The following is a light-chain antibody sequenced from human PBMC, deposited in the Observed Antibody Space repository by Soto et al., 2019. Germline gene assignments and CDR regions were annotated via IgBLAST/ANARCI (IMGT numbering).Light chain of an antibody. J-gene: IGLJ1*01. CDR1: SSNIGAGYV. CDR3: AAWDDNLNAYV. CDR2: GNS. V-gene: IGLV1-40*01. Sequence: QSVLTQPPSVSGAPGQRVTISCTGSSSNIGAGYVVHWYQHLPGTAPRLLIYGNSNRPSGVPDRFSGSKSGTSASLAINGLRSDDEADYYCAAWDDNLNAYVFGSGTKVTVL.